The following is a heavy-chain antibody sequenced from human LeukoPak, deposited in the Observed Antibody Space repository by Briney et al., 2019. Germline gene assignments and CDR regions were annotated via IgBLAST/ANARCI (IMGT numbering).Heavy chain of an antibody. CDR3: ARDVGYRYAQMFFDI. CDR1: GFTFSSYA. V-gene: IGHV3-30-3*01. D-gene: IGHD5-18*01. J-gene: IGHJ3*02. Sequence: GGSLRLSCAASGFTFSSYAMHWVRKAPGRGRGGWAVISYDGSNKYYADSVKGRFTISRDNAKNSLFLRMNSLRAEDTAMYYCARDVGYRYAQMFFDIWGQGTMVTVSS. CDR2: ISYDGSNK.